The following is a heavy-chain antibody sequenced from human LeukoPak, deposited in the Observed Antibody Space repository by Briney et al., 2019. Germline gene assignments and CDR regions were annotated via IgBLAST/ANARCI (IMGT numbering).Heavy chain of an antibody. Sequence: ASVTVSCKASGYTFTSYGISWVRQAPGQRLEWMGWISAYNGNTNYAQKLQGRVTMTTDTSTSTAYMELRSLRSDDTAVYYCARVHYGSGSYYNRYYYYMDVWGKGATVTVSS. CDR3: ARVHYGSGSYYNRYYYYMDV. V-gene: IGHV1-18*01. D-gene: IGHD3-10*01. J-gene: IGHJ6*03. CDR1: GYTFTSYG. CDR2: ISAYNGNT.